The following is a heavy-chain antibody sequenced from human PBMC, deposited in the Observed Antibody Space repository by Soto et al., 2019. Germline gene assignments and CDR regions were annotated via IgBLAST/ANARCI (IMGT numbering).Heavy chain of an antibody. V-gene: IGHV3-15*01. CDR3: GTDRGGGMDV. J-gene: IGHJ6*01. CDR2: IKRKIDGETT. Sequence: EVQLVESGGGMVMPGGSLRLSCAASGFTFSDAWMTWIRQAPGKGLQCVGRIKRKIDGETTDYAAPVKGRFTISRDDSKNTLYLQMNSLKVEDTAMYYCGTDRGGGMDVWGQGTTVNVSS. D-gene: IGHD3-10*01. CDR1: GFTFSDAW.